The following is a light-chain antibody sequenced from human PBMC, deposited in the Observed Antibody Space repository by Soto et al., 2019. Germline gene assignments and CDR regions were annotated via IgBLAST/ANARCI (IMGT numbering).Light chain of an antibody. Sequence: EIVMTQSPATLSVSAGERATLSCRARQSVRSNLAWYQQKPGQAPRLLIYDASTRATGIPARFSGSGSGTEFILTISSLQSEDFGVYYCQQRSNWPPWTFGQGTKVEIK. CDR1: QSVRSN. CDR2: DAS. J-gene: IGKJ1*01. CDR3: QQRSNWPPWT. V-gene: IGKV3D-15*01.